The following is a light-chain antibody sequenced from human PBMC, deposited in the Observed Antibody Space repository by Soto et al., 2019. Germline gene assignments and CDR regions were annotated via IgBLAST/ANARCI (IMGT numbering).Light chain of an antibody. V-gene: IGKV1-13*02. Sequence: AIQLTQSPSSLSASVGDRVTITCRASQGISSALAWYQQKPGKAPKLLIYDASSLESGVPSRFSGSGSGTDFTLTISSLQPEYLGSDDRQQFNSYPTTFCQGIGLESK. CDR1: QGISSA. J-gene: IGKJ5*01. CDR2: DAS. CDR3: QQFNSYPTT.